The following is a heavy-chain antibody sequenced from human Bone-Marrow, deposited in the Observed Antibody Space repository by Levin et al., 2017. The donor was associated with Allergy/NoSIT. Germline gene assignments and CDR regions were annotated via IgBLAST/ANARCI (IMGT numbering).Heavy chain of an antibody. CDR3: ARDKNTGYIDY. CDR1: GFTSSRSG. J-gene: IGHJ4*02. V-gene: IGHV3-33*01. D-gene: IGHD5-12*01. Sequence: GGSLRLSCAASGFTSSRSGMHWVRQAPGKGLEWVAIIWFDGSNEYYADSVKGRFTISRDNSKNTLSLQMNSLRVDDTAVYYCARDKNTGYIDYWGQGTLVTVSS. CDR2: IWFDGSNE.